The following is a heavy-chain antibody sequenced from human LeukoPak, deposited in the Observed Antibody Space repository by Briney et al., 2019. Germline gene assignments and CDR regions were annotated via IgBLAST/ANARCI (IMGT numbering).Heavy chain of an antibody. Sequence: PGGSLRLSCAASGFTVSSNYMSWVRQAPGKGLVWVSRINNDGINTNYADSVKGRFTISKDNAKNTLYLQMNSLRAEDTAVYYCARDKGYSSDYWGQGTLVTVSS. CDR1: GFTVSSNY. V-gene: IGHV3-74*01. J-gene: IGHJ4*02. CDR2: INNDGINT. D-gene: IGHD2-15*01. CDR3: ARDKGYSSDY.